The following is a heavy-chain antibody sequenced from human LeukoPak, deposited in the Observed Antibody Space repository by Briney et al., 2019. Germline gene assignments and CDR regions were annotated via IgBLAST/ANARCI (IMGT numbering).Heavy chain of an antibody. CDR2: ISGSGGST. V-gene: IGHV3-23*01. Sequence: GGSLRLSCAASRFTFSNYAMSWVRQASGKGLEWVSGISGSGGSTYYADSVKGRFTISRDNSKNTLYLQMNSLRAEDTAVYYCAKDLHYYDSSGYYYEGYWGQGTLVSVSS. J-gene: IGHJ4*02. D-gene: IGHD3-22*01. CDR3: AKDLHYYDSSGYYYEGY. CDR1: RFTFSNYA.